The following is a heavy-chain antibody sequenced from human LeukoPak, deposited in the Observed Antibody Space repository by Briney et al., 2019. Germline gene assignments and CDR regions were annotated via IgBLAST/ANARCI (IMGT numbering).Heavy chain of an antibody. V-gene: IGHV3-21*06. CDR3: ATETNGRHYDY. CDR2: IGPTGSDR. CDR1: GLTFSTSG. J-gene: IGHJ4*02. D-gene: IGHD1-14*01. Sequence: GASLRLSCTASGLTFSTSGFNWVRQPPGKGLEWVASIGPTGSDRYHADSIKGRFTISRDNANNFLYLQMNSLRAEDTAVYYCATETNGRHYDYWGQGTLLTVSS.